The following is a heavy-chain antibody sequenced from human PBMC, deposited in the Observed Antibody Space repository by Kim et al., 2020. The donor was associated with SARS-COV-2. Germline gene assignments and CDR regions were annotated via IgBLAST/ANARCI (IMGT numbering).Heavy chain of an antibody. CDR2: IYYSGST. D-gene: IGHD6-13*01. CDR1: GGSISSYY. CDR3: ARGSAAGQYFDY. Sequence: SETLSLTCTVSGGSISSYYWSWIRQPPGKGLEWIGYIYYSGSTNYNPSLKSRVTISVDTSKNQFSLKLSSVTAADTAVYYCARGSAAGQYFDYWGQGTLVTVSS. V-gene: IGHV4-59*01. J-gene: IGHJ4*02.